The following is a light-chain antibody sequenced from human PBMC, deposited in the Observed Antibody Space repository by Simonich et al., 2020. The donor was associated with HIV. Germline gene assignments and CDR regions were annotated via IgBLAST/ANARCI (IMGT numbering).Light chain of an antibody. Sequence: QSVLTQPPSASGTPGQRVTISCSGRSSNIGSNYVYWYQQLPGPAPKLLSLRKNQRPSGVPDRFSGSKSGTSASLAISGLRSEDEADYYCAAWDDSLSGPVFGGGTKLTVL. V-gene: IGLV1-47*01. CDR1: SSNIGSNY. CDR2: RKN. CDR3: AAWDDSLSGPV. J-gene: IGLJ3*02.